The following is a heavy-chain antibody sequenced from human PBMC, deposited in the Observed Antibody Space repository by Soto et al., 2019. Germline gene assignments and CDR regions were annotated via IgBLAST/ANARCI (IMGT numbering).Heavy chain of an antibody. CDR1: GFTFSSYA. CDR3: AKGVHTGPDYAFDY. CDR2: ISGSGGRT. D-gene: IGHD3-10*01. J-gene: IGHJ4*02. Sequence: GGSLRLSCAASGFTFSSYAMTWVRQAPGKGLEWVSAISGSGGRTYYADSVKGRFTISRDHSDNTLYLQMNSLRADDTAVYYCAKGVHTGPDYAFDYWGQGIMVTVSS. V-gene: IGHV3-23*01.